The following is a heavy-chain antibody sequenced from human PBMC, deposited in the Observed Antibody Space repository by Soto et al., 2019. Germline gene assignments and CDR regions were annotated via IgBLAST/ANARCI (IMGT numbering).Heavy chain of an antibody. Sequence: QVQLVQSGAEVKKPGASVKVSCKASGYTFTSYYMHWVRQAPGQGLEWMGIINTSGGSTRYAQKFPGRVNMTRYTSTSTVYLELSSLRSEDTAVYYCARLDGYYGSGSYYNLDYYGMDVWGQGTTVTVSS. CDR3: ARLDGYYGSGSYYNLDYYGMDV. CDR2: INTSGGST. V-gene: IGHV1-46*01. D-gene: IGHD3-10*01. J-gene: IGHJ6*02. CDR1: GYTFTSYY.